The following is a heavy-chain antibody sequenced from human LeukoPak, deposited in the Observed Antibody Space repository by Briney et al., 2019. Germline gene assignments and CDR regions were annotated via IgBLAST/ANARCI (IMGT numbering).Heavy chain of an antibody. CDR3: AYGGDAYKTGY. J-gene: IGHJ4*02. CDR2: IYYTGSP. V-gene: IGHV4-59*01. Sequence: SETLSLTCTVSAASLTAYYWSWIRQPPAKGLERIGYIYYTGSPNYNPSLKSRVTLSLDRSQNQFSLKLTSVTAADTAVYYCAYGGDAYKTGYWGQGTLVTVSS. CDR1: AASLTAYY. D-gene: IGHD5-24*01.